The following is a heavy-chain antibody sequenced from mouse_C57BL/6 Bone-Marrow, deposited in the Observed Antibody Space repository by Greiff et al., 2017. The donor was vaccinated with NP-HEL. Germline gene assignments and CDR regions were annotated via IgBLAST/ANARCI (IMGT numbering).Heavy chain of an antibody. CDR1: GFTFSDFY. Sequence: EVQRVESGGGLVQSGRSLRLSCATSGFTFSDFYMEWVRQAPGKGLEWIAASRNKANDYTTEYSASVKGRFIVSRDTSQSILYIQMNALRAEDTAIYYCARDAGYEDYAMDYWGQGTSVTVSS. J-gene: IGHJ4*01. CDR2: SRNKANDYTT. CDR3: ARDAGYEDYAMDY. D-gene: IGHD2-3*01. V-gene: IGHV7-1*01.